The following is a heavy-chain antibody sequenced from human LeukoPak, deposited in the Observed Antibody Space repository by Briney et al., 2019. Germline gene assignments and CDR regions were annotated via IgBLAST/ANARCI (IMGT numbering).Heavy chain of an antibody. Sequence: SETLSLTCTVSGGSIFLTNSYWAWVRQPHGQGLEWIANIFYTGSTSYNPSLKSRVTISVDTSNNRFSLRLTSVPAADTAVYYGARFLIHDHWFDSWGQGALVKVSS. J-gene: IGHJ5*01. CDR2: IFYTGST. CDR3: ARFLIHDHWFDS. V-gene: IGHV4-39*02. CDR1: GGSIFLTNSY. D-gene: IGHD2-21*01.